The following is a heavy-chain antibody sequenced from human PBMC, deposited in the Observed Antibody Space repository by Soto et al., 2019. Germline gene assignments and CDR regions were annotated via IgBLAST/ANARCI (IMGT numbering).Heavy chain of an antibody. CDR3: ARGTAAGTNFDY. CDR2: INHSGST. J-gene: IGHJ4*02. Sequence: KPSETLSLTCAVYGGSFSGYYWSWIRQPPGKGLEWIGEINHSGSTNYNPSLKSRVTISVDTSKNQFSLKLSSVTAADTAVYYCARGTAAGTNFDYWGQGTLVTVSS. V-gene: IGHV4-34*01. D-gene: IGHD6-13*01. CDR1: GGSFSGYY.